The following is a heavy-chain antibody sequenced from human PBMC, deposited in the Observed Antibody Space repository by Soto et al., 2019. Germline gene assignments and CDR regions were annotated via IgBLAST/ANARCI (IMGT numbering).Heavy chain of an antibody. CDR2: IWYDGSNK. Sequence: GGSLRLSCAASGFIFRNYGMHWVRQAPGKGLEWVTIIWYDGSNKYYADPVKGRFTISRDNSKNTLSLQMNSMRAEDTAIYYCARDIDWYSNSSGFDNWGQGTLVTVSS. J-gene: IGHJ4*02. CDR1: GFIFRNYG. D-gene: IGHD1-26*01. V-gene: IGHV3-33*01. CDR3: ARDIDWYSNSSGFDN.